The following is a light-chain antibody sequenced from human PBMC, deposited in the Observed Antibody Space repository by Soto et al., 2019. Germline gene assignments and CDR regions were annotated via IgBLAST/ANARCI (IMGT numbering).Light chain of an antibody. CDR1: QSISSW. V-gene: IGKV1-5*03. CDR2: KAY. CDR3: QQYNSYPLT. J-gene: IGKJ4*01. Sequence: DIQMTHSPSTLSASVGDRITITSRASQSISSWLARYQQKPGKAPNLLIYKAYSLESGVASRFSGSETGTEFTLAISSLQPDDFATYYCQQYNSYPLTFGGGTKVEIK.